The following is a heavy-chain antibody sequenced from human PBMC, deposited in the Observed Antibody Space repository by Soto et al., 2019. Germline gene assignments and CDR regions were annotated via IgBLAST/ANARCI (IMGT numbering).Heavy chain of an antibody. CDR2: ISYDGSNK. D-gene: IGHD6-6*01. CDR1: GFTFSSYA. V-gene: IGHV3-30-3*01. Sequence: GGSLRLSCAASGFTFSSYAMHWVRQAPGKGLEWVAVISYDGSNKYYADSVKGRFTISRDNSKNTLYLQMNSLRAEDTAVYYCARDPGYSSSFTLFDYWGQGTLVTVSS. J-gene: IGHJ4*02. CDR3: ARDPGYSSSFTLFDY.